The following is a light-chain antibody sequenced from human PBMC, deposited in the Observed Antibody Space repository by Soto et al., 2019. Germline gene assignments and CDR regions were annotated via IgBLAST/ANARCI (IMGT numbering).Light chain of an antibody. V-gene: IGLV2-14*03. J-gene: IGLJ1*01. CDR1: SSDVGAYDF. CDR2: EVR. CDR3: SSYTTSSTRV. Sequence: QCALTQPASVSGSPGQSITISCTGTSSDVGAYDFVSWYQQHPDKAPKLMIYEVRNLPSGVFNRFSGSKSVNTATLTISGLQAEDEADYYCSSYTTSSTRVFGTGTKVTVL.